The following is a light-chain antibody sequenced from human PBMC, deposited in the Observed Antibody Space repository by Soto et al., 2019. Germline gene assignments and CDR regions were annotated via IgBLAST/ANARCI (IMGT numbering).Light chain of an antibody. V-gene: IGLV1-40*01. Sequence: QSVLTQPPSVSGASGQRVTISCTGSSSNIGAGYDVHWYQQLPGTAPKLLIYGNSNRPSGVPDRFSGSKSGTSASLAITGLQAEDEADYYCQSSDSSLSGQDVVFGGVTKLTVL. CDR3: QSSDSSLSGQDVV. CDR1: SSNIGAGYD. CDR2: GNS. J-gene: IGLJ2*01.